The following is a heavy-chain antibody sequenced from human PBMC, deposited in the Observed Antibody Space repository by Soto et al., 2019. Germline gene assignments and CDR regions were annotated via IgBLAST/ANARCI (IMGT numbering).Heavy chain of an antibody. CDR3: ARDFGSLGATIDY. V-gene: IGHV3-30-3*01. J-gene: IGHJ4*02. CDR1: GFTFSSYA. D-gene: IGHD1-26*01. CDR2: ISYDGSNN. Sequence: PGGSLRLSCAASGFTFSSYAMHWVRQAPGKGLEWVAVISYDGSNNYYADSVKGRFTISRDNSKNTLYLQMSSLRAEDTAVYYCARDFGSLGATIDYWGQGTLVTVSS.